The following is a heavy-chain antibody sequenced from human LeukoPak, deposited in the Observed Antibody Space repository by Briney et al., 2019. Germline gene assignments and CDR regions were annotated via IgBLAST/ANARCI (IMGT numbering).Heavy chain of an antibody. J-gene: IGHJ3*02. CDR3: ARASRWEHDAFDI. D-gene: IGHD4-23*01. CDR2: ISAYNGNT. V-gene: IGHV1-18*01. CDR1: GYTFTSYG. Sequence: ASVKVSCKASGYTFTSYGISWVRQAPGQGLEWMGWISAYNGNTNYAQKLQGRVTMATDTSTSTAYTELRGLRSDDTAVYYCARASRWEHDAFDIWGQGTMVTVSS.